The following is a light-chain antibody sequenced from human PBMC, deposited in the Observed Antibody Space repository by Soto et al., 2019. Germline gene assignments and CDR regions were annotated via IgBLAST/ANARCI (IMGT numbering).Light chain of an antibody. CDR2: GAS. V-gene: IGKV3-20*01. CDR1: QSFSITY. CDR3: QKYGSSPPYI. J-gene: IGKJ2*01. Sequence: IVLTQSPGTLSLSPGESSTLSCRASQSFSITYLAWYQQKPGQPPRLVVSGASSRATGVPDRYSVSGSGRDFTLTISRLEPKDIAVYYCQKYGSSPPYIFGQGTKLEIK.